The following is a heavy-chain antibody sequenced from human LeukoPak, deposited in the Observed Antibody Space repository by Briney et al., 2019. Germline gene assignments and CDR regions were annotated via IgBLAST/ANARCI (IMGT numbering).Heavy chain of an antibody. V-gene: IGHV1-2*02. CDR3: ARVYYYDSSSDAFDI. Sequence: ASVKVSCKASGYTFTGYYMHWVRQAPGQGLEWMGWINPNSGGTNYAQKFQGRVTMTRDTSISTAYMELSRLRSGDTAVYYCARVYYYDSSSDAFDIWGQGTMVTVSS. CDR1: GYTFTGYY. D-gene: IGHD3-22*01. J-gene: IGHJ3*02. CDR2: INPNSGGT.